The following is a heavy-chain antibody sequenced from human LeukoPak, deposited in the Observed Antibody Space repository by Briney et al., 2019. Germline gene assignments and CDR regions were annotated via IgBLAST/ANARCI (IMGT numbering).Heavy chain of an antibody. CDR2: ISFDGKNT. J-gene: IGHJ6*02. CDR3: ARDLRWLRLEYYHFYGMDV. D-gene: IGHD5-12*01. CDR1: GFTFRTYA. Sequence: PGGSLRLSCAASGFTFRTYAMHWVRQAPGKGLEWVALISFDGKNTYYADSVKGRFTISRDNSDDILYLHMNSLKTEDTAVYHCARDLRWLRLEYYHFYGMDVWGQGTTVTVSS. V-gene: IGHV3-30*04.